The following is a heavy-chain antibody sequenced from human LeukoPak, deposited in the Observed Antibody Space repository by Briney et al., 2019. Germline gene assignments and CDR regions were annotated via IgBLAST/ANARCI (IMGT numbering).Heavy chain of an antibody. CDR2: INPNSAVT. J-gene: IGHJ2*01. CDR1: GYTFTGYY. CDR3: ARGPFCGGDCQGYFDL. Sequence: GASVKVPCKASGYTFTGYYMHWVRQAPGQGLEWMGWINPNSAVTKYAQRFQGRVTMTRDTSISTAYMELRRLRSDDTAVYYCARGPFCGGDCQGYFDLWGRGTLVTVSS. D-gene: IGHD2-21*02. V-gene: IGHV1-2*02.